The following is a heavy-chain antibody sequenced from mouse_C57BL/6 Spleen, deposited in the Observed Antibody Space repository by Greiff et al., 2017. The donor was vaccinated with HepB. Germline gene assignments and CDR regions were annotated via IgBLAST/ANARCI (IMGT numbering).Heavy chain of an antibody. CDR2: IDPETGGT. Sequence: VQLQQSGAELVRPGASVTLSCKASGYTFTDYEMHWVKQTPVHGLEWIGAIDPETGGTAYNQKFNGKAILTADKSSSTAYMELRSLTSEDSAVYYCTRSDDGYYRYWFAYWGQGTLVTVSA. V-gene: IGHV1-15*01. CDR1: GYTFTDYE. J-gene: IGHJ3*01. CDR3: TRSDDGYYRYWFAY. D-gene: IGHD2-3*01.